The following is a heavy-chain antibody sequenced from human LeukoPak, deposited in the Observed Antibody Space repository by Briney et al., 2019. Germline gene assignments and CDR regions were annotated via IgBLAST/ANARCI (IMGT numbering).Heavy chain of an antibody. CDR2: IWYDGSNK. V-gene: IGHV3-33*01. D-gene: IGHD3-3*01. CDR3: ARDHTKNYDFWSGYSSWKSPTHFDY. CDR1: GFTFSSYG. J-gene: IGHJ4*02. Sequence: GGSLRLSCAASGFTFSSYGMHWVRQAPGKGLEWVAVIWYDGSNKYYADSVKGRFTISRDNSKNTLYLQMNSLRAEDTAVYYCARDHTKNYDFWSGYSSWKSPTHFDYWGQGTLVTVSS.